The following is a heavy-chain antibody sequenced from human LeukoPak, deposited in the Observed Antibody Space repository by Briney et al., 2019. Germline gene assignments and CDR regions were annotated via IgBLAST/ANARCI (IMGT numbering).Heavy chain of an antibody. Sequence: PGGSLRLSCAASGFTFSNYNMIWVRQAPGKGLEWVSGISSSRSNINYADSVKGRFTISRDNARNSLYLLMNSLTAEDTAVYYCARVLTNYYYMDVWGKGTTVTVSS. CDR3: ARVLTNYYYMDV. CDR1: GFTFSNYN. J-gene: IGHJ6*03. V-gene: IGHV3-48*04. D-gene: IGHD3-9*01. CDR2: ISSSRSNI.